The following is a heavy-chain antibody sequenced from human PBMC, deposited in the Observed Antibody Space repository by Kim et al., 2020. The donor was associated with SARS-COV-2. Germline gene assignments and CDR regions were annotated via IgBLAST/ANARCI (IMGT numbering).Heavy chain of an antibody. CDR3: ATFRIAARPHDAFDI. J-gene: IGHJ3*02. V-gene: IGHV1-8*01. D-gene: IGHD6-6*01. Sequence: QKVQGRVTMTRNTSISTAYMELSSLRSEDTAVYYCATFRIAARPHDAFDIWGQGTMVTVSS.